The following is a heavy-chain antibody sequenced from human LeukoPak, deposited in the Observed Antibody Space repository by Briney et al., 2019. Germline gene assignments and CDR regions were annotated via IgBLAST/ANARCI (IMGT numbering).Heavy chain of an antibody. Sequence: GGSLRPSCAASGFTFSDYYMSWIRQAPGKGLEWVSYISSSSSYTNYADSVKGRFTTSRDNAKNSLYLQMNSLRAEDTAVYYCARDYPTWTPYYFDYWGQGTLVTVSS. CDR2: ISSSSSYT. CDR1: GFTFSDYY. D-gene: IGHD3/OR15-3a*01. V-gene: IGHV3-11*06. J-gene: IGHJ4*02. CDR3: ARDYPTWTPYYFDY.